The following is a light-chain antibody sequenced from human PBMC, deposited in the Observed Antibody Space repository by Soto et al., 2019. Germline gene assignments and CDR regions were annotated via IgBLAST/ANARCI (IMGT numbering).Light chain of an antibody. Sequence: EIVLTQSPDTLSLSPGDRATLSCRASQSVSSNLAWYQKEPGQAPRLLIYGASSRATGIPVRFSGSGSGTEFTLTISSLQSEDFAVYYCQQYNNWPLTFGQGTRLEIK. CDR3: QQYNNWPLT. J-gene: IGKJ5*01. CDR1: QSVSSN. CDR2: GAS. V-gene: IGKV3-15*01.